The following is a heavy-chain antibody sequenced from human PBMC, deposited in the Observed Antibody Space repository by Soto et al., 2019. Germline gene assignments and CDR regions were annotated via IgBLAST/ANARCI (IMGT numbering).Heavy chain of an antibody. V-gene: IGHV3-23*01. CDR3: AKFRQWLVRYFDL. D-gene: IGHD6-19*01. J-gene: IGHJ2*01. CDR1: GFTFSSYA. CDR2: LSGSGGST. Sequence: EVQLLESGGGLVQPGGSLRLSCAASGFTFSSYAMSWVLQAPGKGLEWVSALSGSGGSTYYADSVKGRFTISRDNSKNTLYLQMNSLRAEDTAVYYCAKFRQWLVRYFDLWGSGTLVSVSS.